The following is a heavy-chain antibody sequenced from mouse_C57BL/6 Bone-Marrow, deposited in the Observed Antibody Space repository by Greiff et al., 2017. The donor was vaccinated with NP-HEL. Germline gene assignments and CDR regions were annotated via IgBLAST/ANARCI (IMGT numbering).Heavy chain of an antibody. V-gene: IGHV10-1*01. CDR1: GFSFNTYA. J-gene: IGHJ4*01. CDR2: IRSKSNNYAT. CDR3: VRLRFYYAMDY. Sequence: VQLKESGGGLVQPKGSLKLSCAASGFSFNTYAMNWVRQAPGKGLEWVARIRSKSNNYATYYADSVKDRFTISRDDSESMLYLQMNNLKTEDTAMYYCVRLRFYYAMDYWGQGTSVTVSS. D-gene: IGHD1-1*01.